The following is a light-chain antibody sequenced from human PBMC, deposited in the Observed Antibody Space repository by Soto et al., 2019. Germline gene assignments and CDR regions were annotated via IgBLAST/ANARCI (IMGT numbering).Light chain of an antibody. CDR1: QSVSSSY. CDR3: QQYGSSPRT. Sequence: EIVLTQSPGTLSLSPGERATLSFSASQSVSSSYLAWYQQKPGQAPRLLIYGASSRATGIPDRFSGGGSGTDFSLTINRLEPEDFAVYYCQQYGSSPRTFGQGTKVDIK. J-gene: IGKJ1*01. V-gene: IGKV3-20*01. CDR2: GAS.